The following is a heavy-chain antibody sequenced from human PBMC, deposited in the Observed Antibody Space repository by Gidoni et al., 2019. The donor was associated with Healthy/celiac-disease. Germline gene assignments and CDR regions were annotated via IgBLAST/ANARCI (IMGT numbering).Heavy chain of an antibody. D-gene: IGHD1-1*01. J-gene: IGHJ6*02. CDR3: ARLPGTSYYYYGMDV. CDR1: GGSISSYY. V-gene: IGHV4-59*08. Sequence: QVQLQESGPGLVKPSETLSLTCTVSGGSISSYYWSWIRQPPGKGLEWIGYIYYSGSTNYNPSLKSRVTISVDTSKNQFSLKLSSVTAADTAVYYCARLPGTSYYYYGMDVWGQGTTVTVSS. CDR2: IYYSGST.